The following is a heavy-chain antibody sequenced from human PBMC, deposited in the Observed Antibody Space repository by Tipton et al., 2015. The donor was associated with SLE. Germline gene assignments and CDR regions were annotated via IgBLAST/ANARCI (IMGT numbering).Heavy chain of an antibody. J-gene: IGHJ5*02. CDR2: INHGGST. CDR1: GGSFSGYY. CDR3: ARGLRWFDP. V-gene: IGHV4-34*01. Sequence: TLSLTCAVYGGSFSGYYWTWIRQPPDKGLEWIGEINHGGSTNYNPSLKSRVTVSVDTSRNQFSLKLSSVTAADTAGYYCARGLRWFDPWGQGTLVTVSS.